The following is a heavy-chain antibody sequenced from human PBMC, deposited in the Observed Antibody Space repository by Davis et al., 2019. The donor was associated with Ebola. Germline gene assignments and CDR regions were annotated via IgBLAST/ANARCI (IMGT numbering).Heavy chain of an antibody. D-gene: IGHD2-15*01. J-gene: IGHJ6*04. CDR2: INGGNGNT. V-gene: IGHV1-3*01. Sequence: ASVKVSCKASGYTFTSNAMHWVRQAPGQRLEWMGWINGGNGNTKYSQKFQGRVTMTRDTSTSTVYMELSSLRSEDTAVYYCAREVVVVVAANSQYYYGMDVWGKGTTVTVSS. CDR1: GYTFTSNA. CDR3: AREVVVVVAANSQYYYGMDV.